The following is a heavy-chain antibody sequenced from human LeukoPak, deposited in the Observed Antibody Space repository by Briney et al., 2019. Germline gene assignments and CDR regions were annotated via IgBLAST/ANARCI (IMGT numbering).Heavy chain of an antibody. CDR3: AVCSGSWPD. CDR1: GFTFSHYW. J-gene: IGHJ4*02. Sequence: GGSLRLSCAASGFTFSHYWMSWARQAPGKGLEWVANINQDGSEKYYVDSVNGRFTISRNNSKSSLYLQMNSLRAEDTAIYFCAVCSGSWPDWGQGTLVSVSS. D-gene: IGHD3-10*02. V-gene: IGHV3-7*02. CDR2: INQDGSEK.